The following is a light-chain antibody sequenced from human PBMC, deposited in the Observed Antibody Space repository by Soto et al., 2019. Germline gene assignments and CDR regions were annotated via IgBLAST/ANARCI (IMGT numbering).Light chain of an antibody. V-gene: IGKV3-20*01. CDR2: GAS. CDR1: QSVSSSY. CDR3: QQYGSSPPLT. J-gene: IGKJ3*01. Sequence: EIVLTQSPGTLSLSPGERATLSCRASQSVSSSYLAWYQQKPGQAPRLLIYGASSSATGIPDRFSGSGSGKDYTLTISSLEPEDFAVFYCQQYGSSPPLTFGPGTKVDIK.